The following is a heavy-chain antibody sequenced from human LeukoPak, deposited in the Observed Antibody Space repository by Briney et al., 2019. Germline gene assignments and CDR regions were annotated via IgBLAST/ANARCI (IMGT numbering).Heavy chain of an antibody. CDR3: AREYSWTAFDY. D-gene: IGHD1-1*01. CDR1: GFTFSSYA. V-gene: IGHV3-30-3*01. J-gene: IGHJ4*02. Sequence: GGSLRLSCAASGFTFSSYAMHWVRQAPGKELEWVAVISYDGSNKYYADSVKGRFTISRDNSKNTLYLQMNSLRAEDTAVYYCAREYSWTAFDYWGQGTLVTVSS. CDR2: ISYDGSNK.